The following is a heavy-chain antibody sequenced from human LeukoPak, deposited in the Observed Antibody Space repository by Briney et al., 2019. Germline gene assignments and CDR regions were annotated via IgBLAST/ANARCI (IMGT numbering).Heavy chain of an antibody. Sequence: ASVKVSCKASGYTFTSYDINWVRQATGQGLEWMGWMNPNSGNTGYAQKFQGRVTMTRNTSINTAYMELSSLGSEDTAVYYCAREETYYDILTGFYYYYYGMDVWGQGTTVTVSS. D-gene: IGHD3-9*01. J-gene: IGHJ6*02. V-gene: IGHV1-8*01. CDR3: AREETYYDILTGFYYYYYGMDV. CDR2: MNPNSGNT. CDR1: GYTFTSYD.